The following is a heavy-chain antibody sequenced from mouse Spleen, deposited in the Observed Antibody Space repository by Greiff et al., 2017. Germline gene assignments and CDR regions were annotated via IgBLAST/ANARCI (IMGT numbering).Heavy chain of an antibody. CDR3: ARGGPSLLRYFDV. Sequence: QVQLQQPGAELVKPGASVKLSCKASGYTFTSYWMQWVKQRPGQGLEWIGEIDPSDSYTNYNQKFKGKATLTVDTSSSTAYMQLSSLTSEDSAVYYCARGGPSLLRYFDVWGTGTTVTVSS. V-gene: IGHV1-50*01. CDR2: IDPSDSYT. D-gene: IGHD1-2*01. CDR1: GYTFTSYW. J-gene: IGHJ1*03.